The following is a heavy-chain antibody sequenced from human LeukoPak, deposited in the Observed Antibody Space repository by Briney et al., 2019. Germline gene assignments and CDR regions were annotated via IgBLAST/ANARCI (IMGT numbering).Heavy chain of an antibody. V-gene: IGHV3-30*04. D-gene: IGHD2-2*01. J-gene: IGHJ4*02. CDR3: ARLVPAASFDY. Sequence: GGSLRLSCAASGFTFSSYAMHWVRQAPGKGLEWVAVISYDGSNKYYADSVKGRFTISRDNSKNTLYLQMNSLRAEDTAVYYCARLVPAASFDYWGQGTLVTVSS. CDR1: GFTFSSYA. CDR2: ISYDGSNK.